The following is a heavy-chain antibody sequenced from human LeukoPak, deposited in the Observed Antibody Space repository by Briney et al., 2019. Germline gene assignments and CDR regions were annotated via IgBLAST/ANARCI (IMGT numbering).Heavy chain of an antibody. CDR1: GYTFTSYD. Sequence: GASVKVPFKASGYTFTSYDINWVRQATGQGLELMGWMNTNSGNTGYAQKFQGRVTMTRNTSIRTAYMEVSSLRSEDTAVYYCARGVSDVSAWGQGTLVTVSS. J-gene: IGHJ4*02. V-gene: IGHV1-8*01. CDR2: MNTNSGNT. D-gene: IGHD3-10*01. CDR3: ARGVSDVSA.